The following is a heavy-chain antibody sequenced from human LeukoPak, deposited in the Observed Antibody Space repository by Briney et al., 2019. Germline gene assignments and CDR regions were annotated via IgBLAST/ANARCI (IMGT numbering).Heavy chain of an antibody. CDR1: GFTFSSYW. J-gene: IGHJ2*01. CDR2: INWNSGSI. CDR3: AKSSSPMVVVVISDSYFDL. V-gene: IGHV3-9*03. Sequence: PGGSLRLSCAASGFTFSSYWMHWVRQAPGKGLEWVSGINWNSGSIGYADSVKGRFTISRDNAKNSLYLQMNGLRLEDMALYYCAKSSSPMVVVVISDSYFDLWGRGTLVTVSS. D-gene: IGHD3-22*01.